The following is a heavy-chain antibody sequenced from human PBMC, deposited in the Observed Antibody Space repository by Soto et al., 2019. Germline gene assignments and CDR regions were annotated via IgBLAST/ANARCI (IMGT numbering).Heavy chain of an antibody. CDR2: IYHSGST. V-gene: IGHV4-30-2*01. CDR3: ARGVQHYDYVWGSYRPTHWFDP. CDR1: VGSISSGGYS. D-gene: IGHD3-16*02. J-gene: IGHJ5*02. Sequence: TLSLTCCVSVGSISSGGYSWSWIRQPPGKGLEWIGYIYHSGSTYYNPSLKSRVTISVDRSKNQFSLKLSSVTAADTAVYYCARGVQHYDYVWGSYRPTHWFDPWGQGTLVTVSS.